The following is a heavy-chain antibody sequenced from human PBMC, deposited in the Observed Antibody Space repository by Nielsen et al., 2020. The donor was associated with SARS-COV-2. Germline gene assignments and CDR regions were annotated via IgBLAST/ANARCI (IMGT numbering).Heavy chain of an antibody. Sequence: SETLSLTCTVSGGSISNVGYYWSWIRQHPGKGLEWIGYIFYSGSAQYNPSPESRVSMSVDTTNNYFSLSLTSVTAADTAVYYCARVDYGDYGAGMWFDSWGQGILVTVSS. D-gene: IGHD4-17*01. CDR2: IFYSGSA. CDR3: ARVDYGDYGAGMWFDS. CDR1: GGSISNVGYY. J-gene: IGHJ5*01. V-gene: IGHV4-31*03.